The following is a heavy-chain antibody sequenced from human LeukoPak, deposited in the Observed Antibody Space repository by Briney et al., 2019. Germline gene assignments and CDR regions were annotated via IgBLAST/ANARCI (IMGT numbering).Heavy chain of an antibody. J-gene: IGHJ4*02. D-gene: IGHD3-22*01. CDR3: VSGYYHDY. Sequence: GGSLRLSCAASGFTFSSYEMNWVRQAPGKGLEWVSYISSSSSTILYADSVKGRFAISRDNAKNSLYLHMNSLRAEDTAVYYCVSGYYHDYWGQGTLVTVSS. CDR2: ISSSSSTI. CDR1: GFTFSSYE. V-gene: IGHV3-48*03.